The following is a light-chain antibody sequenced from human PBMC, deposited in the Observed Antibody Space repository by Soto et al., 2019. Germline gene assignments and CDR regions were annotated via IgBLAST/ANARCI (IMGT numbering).Light chain of an antibody. CDR3: QQNYNLPPWT. V-gene: IGKV1-39*01. CDR1: QSISTY. Sequence: DIQMTQSPPSLAASVGDTITITCRASQSISTYLDWYQVTPGKAPKVLIYAASTLQAGVPSRFSGSGSATDFTLTINSLQPADFATYYCQQNYNLPPWTFGQGTKVEIK. J-gene: IGKJ1*01. CDR2: AAS.